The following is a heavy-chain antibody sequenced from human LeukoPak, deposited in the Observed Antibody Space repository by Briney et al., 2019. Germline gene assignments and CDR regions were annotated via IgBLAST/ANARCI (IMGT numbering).Heavy chain of an antibody. CDR3: ARVGYFDWLQPGNHYFDY. V-gene: IGHV3-7*01. CDR1: GFTFSSYW. J-gene: IGHJ4*02. CDR2: IKQDGSET. Sequence: GGSLRLSCAASGFTFSSYWMSWVRQAPGKGLEWVANIKQDGSETYYVDSVKGRFSISRDNAKNSLYLQMNSLRAEDTAVYYCARVGYFDWLQPGNHYFDYWGQGTLVTVSS. D-gene: IGHD3-9*01.